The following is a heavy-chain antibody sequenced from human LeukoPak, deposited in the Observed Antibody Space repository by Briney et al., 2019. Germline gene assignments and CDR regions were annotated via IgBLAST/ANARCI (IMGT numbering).Heavy chain of an antibody. CDR2: INHSGST. J-gene: IGHJ4*02. D-gene: IGHD6-13*01. V-gene: IGHV4-34*01. CDR3: ARKKQQLVRPFDY. CDR1: GGSLSGYY. Sequence: SETLSLTCAVYGGSLSGYYWSWIRQPPGKGLEWIGEINHSGSTNYNPSLKSRVTISVDTSKNQFSLKLSSVSDADTAVYYCARKKQQLVRPFDYRGQGTLVTVSS.